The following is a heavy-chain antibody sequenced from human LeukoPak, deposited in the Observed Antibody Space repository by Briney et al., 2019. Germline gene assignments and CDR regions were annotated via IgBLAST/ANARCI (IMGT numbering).Heavy chain of an antibody. CDR1: GYTFTSYG. CDR3: ARDKFGIAVAGTSGIDY. J-gene: IGHJ4*02. V-gene: IGHV1-18*01. D-gene: IGHD6-19*01. Sequence: ASVKVSCKASGYTFTSYGISWLRQAPGQGLEWMGWISAYNGNTNYAQKLQGRVTMTTDTSTSTAYMELRSLRSDDTAVYYCARDKFGIAVAGTSGIDYWGQGTLVTVSS. CDR2: ISAYNGNT.